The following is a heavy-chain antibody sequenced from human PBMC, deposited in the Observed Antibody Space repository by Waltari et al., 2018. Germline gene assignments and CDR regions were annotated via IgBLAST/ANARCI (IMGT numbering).Heavy chain of an antibody. CDR1: GGSISSGSYY. V-gene: IGHV4-61*09. CDR2: IYTSGST. D-gene: IGHD3-9*01. Sequence: QVQLQESGPGLVKPSQTLSLTCTVSGGSISSGSYYWSWIRQPAGKGLEWIGYIYTSGSTNYNPSLKSRVTISVDTSKNQFSLKLSSVTAADTAVYYSARDTGDILTGPIWGQGTMVTVSS. CDR3: ARDTGDILTGPI. J-gene: IGHJ3*02.